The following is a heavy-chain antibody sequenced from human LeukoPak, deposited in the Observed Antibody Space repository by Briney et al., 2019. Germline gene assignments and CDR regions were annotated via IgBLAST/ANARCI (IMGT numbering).Heavy chain of an antibody. V-gene: IGHV4-61*02. CDR2: IYASGST. Sequence: TSQTLSPTCTVSGGSISSGCYDWSWLRHPAGTGLECIGRIYASGSTNYNPTLKSRITIAVDTTKNQFSLKLSSVAAADTALYYCARVLWFREIWFDPWGQGTLVTVSS. CDR3: ARVLWFREIWFDP. D-gene: IGHD3-10*01. J-gene: IGHJ5*02. CDR1: GGSISSGCYD.